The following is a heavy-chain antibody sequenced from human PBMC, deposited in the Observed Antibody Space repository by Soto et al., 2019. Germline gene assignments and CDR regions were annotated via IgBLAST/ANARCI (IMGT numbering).Heavy chain of an antibody. J-gene: IGHJ6*02. V-gene: IGHV1-2*04. D-gene: IGHD3-10*01. CDR3: ARAGPSYYYGSGSPEISNYYYGMDV. Sequence: ASVKVSCKASGYTFTSYGISWVRQAPGQGLEWMGWINPNSGGTNYAQKFQGWVTMTRDTSISTAYMELSRLRSDDTAVYYCARAGPSYYYGSGSPEISNYYYGMDVWGQGTTVTVSS. CDR2: INPNSGGT. CDR1: GYTFTSYG.